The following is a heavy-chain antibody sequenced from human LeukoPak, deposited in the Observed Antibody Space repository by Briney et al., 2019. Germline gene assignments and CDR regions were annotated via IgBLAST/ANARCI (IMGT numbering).Heavy chain of an antibody. J-gene: IGHJ4*02. D-gene: IGHD2-2*01. CDR2: ITGSAGST. CDR3: AKESLRVVPSATFDY. CDR1: GFTFSSYG. V-gene: IGHV3-23*01. Sequence: PGGSLRLSCAASGFTFSSYGMTWGRQAPGKGLEWGSAITGSAGSTYYADSVKGRFTISRDNSKNTLYLQMNSLRAEDTAVYYCAKESLRVVPSATFDYWGQGTLVTVSS.